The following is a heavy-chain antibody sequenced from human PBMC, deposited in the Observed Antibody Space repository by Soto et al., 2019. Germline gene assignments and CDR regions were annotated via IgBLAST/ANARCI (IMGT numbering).Heavy chain of an antibody. D-gene: IGHD6-13*01. J-gene: IGHJ4*02. CDR3: ARIIDGAGMDY. V-gene: IGHV3-7*03. CDR1: GFTFSSYA. CDR2: IIEDGSEK. Sequence: GGSLRLSCAASGFTFSSYAMSWVRQAPGKGLEWVANIIEDGSEKYYVDSVKGRFTISRDNAKNALYLQMNGLRAEDTAVYFCARIIDGAGMDYWGQGTLVTVSS.